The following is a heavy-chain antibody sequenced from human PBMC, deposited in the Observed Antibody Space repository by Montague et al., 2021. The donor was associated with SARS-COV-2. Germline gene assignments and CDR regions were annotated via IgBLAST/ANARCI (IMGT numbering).Heavy chain of an antibody. V-gene: IGHV4-61*02. J-gene: IGHJ6*02. CDR3: AGGPAATYYYGMDV. Sequence: TLSLTCTVSGGSISSGSYYWSWIRQPAGKGLEWIGRIYTSGSTNYNPSLKSRVTISVDTSKNQFSLKLSSVTAADTAVHYCAGGPAATYYYGMDVWGQGTTVTVSS. D-gene: IGHD2-15*01. CDR1: GGSISSGSYY. CDR2: IYTSGST.